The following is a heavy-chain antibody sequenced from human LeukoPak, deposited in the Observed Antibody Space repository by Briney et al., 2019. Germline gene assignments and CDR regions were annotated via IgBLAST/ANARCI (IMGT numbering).Heavy chain of an antibody. Sequence: PGGSLRLSCAASGFTFDDYAMHWVRQAPGKGLEWVSGISWNSGSIGYADSVKGRFTISRDNAKNSLYLQMNSLRAEDTAVYYCARAPKGGVLMVYAASAILGYWGQGTLVTVSS. D-gene: IGHD2-8*01. V-gene: IGHV3-9*01. CDR1: GFTFDDYA. CDR2: ISWNSGSI. J-gene: IGHJ4*02. CDR3: ARAPKGGVLMVYAASAILGY.